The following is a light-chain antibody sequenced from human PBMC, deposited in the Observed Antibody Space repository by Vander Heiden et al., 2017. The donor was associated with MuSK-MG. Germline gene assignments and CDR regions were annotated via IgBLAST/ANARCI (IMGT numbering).Light chain of an antibody. V-gene: IGLV3-1*01. CDR1: KLGDKY. CDR3: QAWDSSTVV. J-gene: IGLJ2*01. CDR2: QDT. Sequence: SYDLTQAPSVSVSPGQTASLPRPGHKLGDKYACWYQQKPGQSPVLVIYQDTKRPSGIPERVSGSNSANTATLTISGTQAMDEADYYCQAWDSSTVVFGGGTKLTVL.